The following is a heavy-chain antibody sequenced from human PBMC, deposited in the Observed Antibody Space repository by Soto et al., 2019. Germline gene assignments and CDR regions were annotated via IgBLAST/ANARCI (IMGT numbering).Heavy chain of an antibody. Sequence: GGSLRLSCAASGFTFSSYAMSWVRQAPGKGLEWVSAISGSGGSTYYADSVKGRFTVSRDNSKNTLYLQMNSLRARDTAVNYCAKDRTEVGYCSGGSCPHHDAFDIWGQGTMVTVSS. CDR3: AKDRTEVGYCSGGSCPHHDAFDI. CDR2: ISGSGGST. D-gene: IGHD2-15*01. CDR1: GFTFSSYA. V-gene: IGHV3-23*01. J-gene: IGHJ3*02.